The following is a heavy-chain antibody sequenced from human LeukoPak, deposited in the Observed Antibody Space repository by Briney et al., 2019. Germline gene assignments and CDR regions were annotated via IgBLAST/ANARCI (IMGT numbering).Heavy chain of an antibody. CDR2: ISYDGSNK. CDR1: GFIFSSYG. CDR3: ARDPGEQQYFDY. J-gene: IGHJ4*02. V-gene: IGHV3-30*19. Sequence: GGSLRLSCAASGFIFSSYGMHWVRQAPGKGLEWVAVISYDGSNKYYADSVKGRFTISRDNSKNTLYLQMNSLRAEDTAVYYCARDPGEQQYFDYWGQGTLVTVSS. D-gene: IGHD6-13*01.